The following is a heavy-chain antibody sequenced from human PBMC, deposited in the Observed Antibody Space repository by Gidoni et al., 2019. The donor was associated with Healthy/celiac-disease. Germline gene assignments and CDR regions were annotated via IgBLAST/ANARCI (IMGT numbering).Heavy chain of an antibody. CDR2: INHSGST. V-gene: IGHV4-34*01. CDR3: ARFTATRSRYYHTPTYYYYYGMDV. Sequence: QGQLQQWGAGLLKPSETLSLTCAVYGGSFSGYYWSCIRQPPGKGLEWIGEINHSGSTNYNPSLKSRVTISVYTSKNQFSLKLSSVTAADTAVYYCARFTATRSRYYHTPTYYYYYGMDVWGQGTTVTVSS. J-gene: IGHJ6*02. D-gene: IGHD2-2*01. CDR1: GGSFSGYY.